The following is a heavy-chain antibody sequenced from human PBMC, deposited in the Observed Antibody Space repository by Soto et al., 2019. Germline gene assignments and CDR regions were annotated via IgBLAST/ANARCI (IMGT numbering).Heavy chain of an antibody. Sequence: QVQLVQSGAEVKKPGASVKVSCKASGYTFTSYGISWVRQAPGQGLEWMGWISAYNGNTNYAQKLQGRVTMTTDTSTSTAYMELRSLISDDTAVYYCARDRFLEWLLPDYYGMDVWGQGTTVTVSS. CDR2: ISAYNGNT. V-gene: IGHV1-18*01. D-gene: IGHD3-3*01. CDR1: GYTFTSYG. CDR3: ARDRFLEWLLPDYYGMDV. J-gene: IGHJ6*02.